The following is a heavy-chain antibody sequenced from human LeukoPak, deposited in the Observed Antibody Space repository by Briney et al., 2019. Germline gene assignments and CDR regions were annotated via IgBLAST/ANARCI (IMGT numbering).Heavy chain of an antibody. Sequence: SETLSLTCTVSGGSISSYYWSWIRQPPGKGLEWIGYIYYSGSTNCNPSLKSRVTISVDTSKNQFSLKLSSVTAADTAVYYCARAPEASGWYYYYYGMDVWGQGTTVTVSS. CDR2: IYYSGST. CDR1: GGSISSYY. J-gene: IGHJ6*02. D-gene: IGHD6-19*01. V-gene: IGHV4-59*01. CDR3: ARAPEASGWYYYYYGMDV.